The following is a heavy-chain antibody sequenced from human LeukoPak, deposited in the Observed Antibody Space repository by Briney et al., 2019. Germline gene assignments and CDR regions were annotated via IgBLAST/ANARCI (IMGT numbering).Heavy chain of an antibody. D-gene: IGHD2-2*01. CDR1: GGTFSSYA. V-gene: IGHV1-69*01. J-gene: IGHJ4*02. CDR3: ARGPRYCSSTSCPPYY. Sequence: GSSVKVSCMASGGTFSSYAISWVRQAPGQGLEWMGGIIPIFGTANYAQKSQGRVTITADESTSTAYMELSSLRSEDTAVYYCARGPRYCSSTSCPPYYWGQGTLVTVSS. CDR2: IIPIFGTA.